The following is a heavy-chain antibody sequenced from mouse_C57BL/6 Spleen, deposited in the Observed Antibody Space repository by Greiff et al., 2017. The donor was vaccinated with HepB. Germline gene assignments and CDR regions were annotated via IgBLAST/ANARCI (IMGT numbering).Heavy chain of an antibody. CDR3: ASDYGSSYPYAMDY. J-gene: IGHJ4*01. Sequence: VKLQQSGPELVKPGASVKISCKASGYAFSSSWMNWVKQRPGKGLEWIGRIYPGDGDTNYNGKFKGKATLTADKSSSTAYMQLSSLTSEDSAVYFCASDYGSSYPYAMDYWGQGTSVTVSS. V-gene: IGHV1-82*01. CDR1: GYAFSSSW. D-gene: IGHD1-1*01. CDR2: IYPGDGDT.